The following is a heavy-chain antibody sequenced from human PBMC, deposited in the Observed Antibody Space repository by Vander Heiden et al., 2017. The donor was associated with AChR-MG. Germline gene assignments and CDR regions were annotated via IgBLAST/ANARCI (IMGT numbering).Heavy chain of an antibody. Sequence: EVQLLESGGGLVQPGGSLRLSCAASGFTFSSHAMSWVRQAPGKGLEWVSAISGSGGSTYYADSVKGRFTISRDNSKNTLYLQMNSLRAEDTAVYYCAKHGYCSSTSCGTFDYWGQGTLVTVSS. V-gene: IGHV3-23*01. CDR3: AKHGYCSSTSCGTFDY. D-gene: IGHD2-2*03. CDR2: ISGSGGST. J-gene: IGHJ4*02. CDR1: GFTFSSHA.